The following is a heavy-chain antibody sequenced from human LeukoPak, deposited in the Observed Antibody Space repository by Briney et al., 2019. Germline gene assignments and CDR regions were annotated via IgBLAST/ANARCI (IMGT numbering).Heavy chain of an antibody. CDR3: AKGGSYYPYYFDY. J-gene: IGHJ4*02. Sequence: GGSLRLSCAASGFTFSSYGMHWVRQAPGKGLEWVAFIRYDGSNKYYADSVKGRFTISRDNSKNTLYLQMNSLRAEDTAVYYCAKGGSYYPYYFDYWGQGTLVTVSS. CDR2: IRYDGSNK. V-gene: IGHV3-30*02. CDR1: GFTFSSYG. D-gene: IGHD1-26*01.